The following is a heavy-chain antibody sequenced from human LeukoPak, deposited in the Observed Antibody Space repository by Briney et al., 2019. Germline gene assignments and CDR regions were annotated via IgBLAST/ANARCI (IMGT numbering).Heavy chain of an antibody. D-gene: IGHD6-13*01. CDR1: GGTFSSYA. Sequence: SVKVSCKASGGTFSSYAISWVRQAPGQGLEWMGRIIPILGIANYAQKFQGRVTITADKSTSTAYTELSSLRSEDTAVYYCARAIIAAAGYGMDVWGQGTTVTVSS. CDR2: IIPILGIA. CDR3: ARAIIAAAGYGMDV. V-gene: IGHV1-69*04. J-gene: IGHJ6*02.